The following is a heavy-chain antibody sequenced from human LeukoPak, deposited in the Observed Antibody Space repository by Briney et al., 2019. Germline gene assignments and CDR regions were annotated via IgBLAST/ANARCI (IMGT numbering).Heavy chain of an antibody. CDR3: ARSYYGSGTSYGMDV. V-gene: IGHV3-7*01. D-gene: IGHD3-10*01. J-gene: IGHJ6*02. CDR2: IKQDGSEK. CDR1: GFTFSRHW. Sequence: PGGSLRLSCAVSGFTFSRHWMSWVRQAPGKGLEWLANIKQDGSEKYYVDSVEGRFTISRDNAKNSLHLQMNSLRAEDTAVYYCARSYYGSGTSYGMDVWGQGTTVTVSS.